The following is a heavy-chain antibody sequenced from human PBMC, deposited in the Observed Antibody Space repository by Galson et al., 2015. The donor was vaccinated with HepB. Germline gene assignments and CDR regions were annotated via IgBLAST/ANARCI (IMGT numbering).Heavy chain of an antibody. Sequence: SLRLSCAASGFTFTTSNMHWVRQTPVKGLEWLAIISDDGITAFYADSVKGRFTISRDNPKNTLFLQMNSLRPDDTAVYYCARDFGWNFDNWGQGTLVTVSS. CDR2: ISDDGITA. J-gene: IGHJ4*02. V-gene: IGHV3-30-3*01. CDR1: GFTFTTSN. CDR3: ARDFGWNFDN. D-gene: IGHD6-19*01.